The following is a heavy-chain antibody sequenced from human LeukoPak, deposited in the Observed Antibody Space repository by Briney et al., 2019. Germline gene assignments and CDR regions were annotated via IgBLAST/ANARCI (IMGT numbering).Heavy chain of an antibody. CDR3: ARPAAGLGGFDY. J-gene: IGHJ4*02. CDR1: GYSFTAYW. V-gene: IGHV5-51*01. D-gene: IGHD3-16*01. Sequence: GESLKISCRGSGYSFTAYWIAWVRHMPGKGLEWMHTIYPGDSSTTYSPSFQVQITISSSKSITTAYLHWTTLKASATSISYCARPAAGLGGFDYWGQGTVLTVSS. CDR2: IYPGDSST.